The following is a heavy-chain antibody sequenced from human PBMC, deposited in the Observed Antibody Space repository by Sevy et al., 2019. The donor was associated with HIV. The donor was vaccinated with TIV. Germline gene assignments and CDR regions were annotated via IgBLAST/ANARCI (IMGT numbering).Heavy chain of an antibody. CDR2: IRYDGSNK. J-gene: IGHJ6*02. CDR3: AKIFYCSSTSCNNYYYYGMDV. D-gene: IGHD2-2*01. Sequence: GGSLRLSCAASGFTFSSYGMHWVRQAPGKGLEWVAFIRYDGSNKYYADPVKGRFTISRDNSKNTLYLQMNSLRAEDTAVYYCAKIFYCSSTSCNNYYYYGMDVWGQGTTVTVSS. V-gene: IGHV3-30*02. CDR1: GFTFSSYG.